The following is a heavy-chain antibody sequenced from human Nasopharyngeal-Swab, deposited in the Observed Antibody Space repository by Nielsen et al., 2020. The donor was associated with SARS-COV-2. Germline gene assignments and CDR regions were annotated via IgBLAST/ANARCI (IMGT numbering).Heavy chain of an antibody. V-gene: IGHV3-15*01. CDR3: TTWTT. CDR1: GFTFSNYW. D-gene: IGHD3/OR15-3a*01. J-gene: IGHJ5*02. Sequence: GESLKISCAASGFTFSNYWMSWVRQAPGKGLEWVGRIRSKSDGGVTEYAPPVQGRFSISRDDPKNILYLQMNAVESEDTAVYYCTTWTTSGQGTPVTVSS. CDR2: IRSKSDGGVT.